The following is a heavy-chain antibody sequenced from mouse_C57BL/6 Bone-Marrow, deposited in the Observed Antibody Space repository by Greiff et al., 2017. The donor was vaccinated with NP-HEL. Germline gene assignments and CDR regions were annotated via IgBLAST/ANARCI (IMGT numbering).Heavy chain of an antibody. Sequence: LQESGAELARPGASVKLSCKASGYTFTSYGISWVKQRTGQGLEWIGEIYPRSGNTYYNEKFKGKATLTADKSSSTAYMELRSLTSEDSAVYFCARKRNYYGSSGYFDYWGQGTTLTVSS. J-gene: IGHJ2*01. CDR3: ARKRNYYGSSGYFDY. D-gene: IGHD1-1*01. CDR1: GYTFTSYG. CDR2: IYPRSGNT. V-gene: IGHV1-81*01.